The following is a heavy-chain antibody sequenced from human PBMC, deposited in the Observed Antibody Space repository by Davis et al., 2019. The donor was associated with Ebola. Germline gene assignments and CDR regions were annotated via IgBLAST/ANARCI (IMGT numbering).Heavy chain of an antibody. V-gene: IGHV2-70*04. D-gene: IGHD5-24*01. J-gene: IGHJ4*02. CDR2: VAWEGVQ. CDR3: ARSSWDGTSLDY. Sequence: SGPTLVKPTQTLTLTCTFSGFSLTDAGKRVSWVRQPPGRALEWLARVAWEGVQLFNTSLRTRLTISKDTSKNQVVLTMTGMDPVDTATYYCARSSWDGTSLDYWGRGILVVVSS. CDR1: GFSLTDAGKR.